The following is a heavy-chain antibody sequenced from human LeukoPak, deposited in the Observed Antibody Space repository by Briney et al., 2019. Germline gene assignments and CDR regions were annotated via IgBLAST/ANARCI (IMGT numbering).Heavy chain of an antibody. CDR2: INYSGST. CDR1: GGSISSYH. D-gene: IGHD4-23*01. J-gene: IGHJ2*01. V-gene: IGHV4-59*01. Sequence: SETLSLTCSVSGGSISSYHWNWIRQPPGKGLEWIGYINYSGSTNYNPSLKSRVTTSVDTSKSQFSLKLSSVTAADTAVYYCARGGSHGVNSADWYFDLWGRGTPVTVSS. CDR3: ARGGSHGVNSADWYFDL.